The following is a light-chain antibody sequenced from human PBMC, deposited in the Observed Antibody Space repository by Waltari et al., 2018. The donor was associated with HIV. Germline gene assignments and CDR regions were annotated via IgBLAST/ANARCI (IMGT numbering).Light chain of an antibody. Sequence: EIVLTQSPGTLSLSAGEKATLSCRASQSVTSGYLAWYQQKPGQAPRLLIYGTSKRATGIPDRFSGSGSGTDFSLTINKLEPEDFEVYWCHQYGSSPYTFGRGTILEI. CDR1: QSVTSGY. V-gene: IGKV3-20*01. CDR3: HQYGSSPYT. J-gene: IGKJ2*01. CDR2: GTS.